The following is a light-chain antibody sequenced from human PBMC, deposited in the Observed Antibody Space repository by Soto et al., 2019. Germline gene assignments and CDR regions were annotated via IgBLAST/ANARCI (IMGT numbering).Light chain of an antibody. J-gene: IGLJ2*01. Sequence: QSALTQPASVSGSPGQSITISCTGTSSDIGTYNYVSWYQQHPGEAPKLIIYEVSKRPSGVSNRFSGSKSVNTASLTISGLQAEDEADYYCSSYTDTTTSPFGGGTKVTVL. CDR3: SSYTDTTTSP. V-gene: IGLV2-14*01. CDR1: SSDIGTYNY. CDR2: EVS.